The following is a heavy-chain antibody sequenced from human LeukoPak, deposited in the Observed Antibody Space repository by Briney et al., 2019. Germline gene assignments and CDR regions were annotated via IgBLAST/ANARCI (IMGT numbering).Heavy chain of an antibody. V-gene: IGHV3-30*03. D-gene: IGHD3-10*01. CDR2: ISNDGSNK. CDR3: ARGSKWFGELIRRGEYYFDY. CDR1: GFTFSSYS. Sequence: GGSLRLSCAPSGFTFSSYSMNWVRQASGKGLEWVAVISNDGSNKKYADSVKGRFTTSRDNSKNTLYVQMNSLRAEDTAVYYCARGSKWFGELIRRGEYYFDYWGQGTLVTVSS. J-gene: IGHJ4*02.